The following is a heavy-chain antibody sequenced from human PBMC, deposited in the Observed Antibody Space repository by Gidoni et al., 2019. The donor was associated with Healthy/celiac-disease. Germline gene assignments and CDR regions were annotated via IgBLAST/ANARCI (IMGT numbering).Heavy chain of an antibody. V-gene: IGHV3-23*01. J-gene: IGHJ6*02. CDR2: ISGSGGST. Sequence: EVQLLESGGGLVQPGGSLRLSCAASGFTFSSYAMRWVRQAPGKGLEWVSAISGSGGSTYYADSVKGRFTISRDNSKNTLYLQMNSLRAEDTAVYYCAKDGDIAVAGTPYYYYGMDVWGQGTTVTVSS. D-gene: IGHD6-19*01. CDR1: GFTFSSYA. CDR3: AKDGDIAVAGTPYYYYGMDV.